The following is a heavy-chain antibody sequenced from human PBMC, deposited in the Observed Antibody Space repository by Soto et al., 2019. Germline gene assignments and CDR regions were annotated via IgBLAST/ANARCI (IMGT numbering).Heavy chain of an antibody. CDR1: EFTFSNYG. J-gene: IGHJ4*02. CDR3: AKDLHSSGWAAYNFDY. D-gene: IGHD6-25*01. CDR2: ISYDGSNK. Sequence: GGSLRLSCAASEFTFSNYGMHWVRQAPGKGLEWVALISYDGSNKYYTDSVKGRFTISRDNTKNTLYLQMNSLRAEDSAVYYCAKDLHSSGWAAYNFDYWGQGTLVTVSS. V-gene: IGHV3-30*18.